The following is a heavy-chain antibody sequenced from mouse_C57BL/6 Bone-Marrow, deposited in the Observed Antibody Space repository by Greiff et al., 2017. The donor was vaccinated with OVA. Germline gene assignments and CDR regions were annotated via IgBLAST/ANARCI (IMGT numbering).Heavy chain of an antibody. CDR1: GFNIKDYY. CDR3: TTQGYYYAMDY. CDR2: IDPEDGGT. V-gene: IGHV14-1*01. J-gene: IGHJ4*01. Sequence: VQLQQSGAELVRPGASVKLSCTASGFNIKDYYMHWVKQRPEQGLEWIGRIDPEDGGTEYAPTFQGKVTMTADTSYNTAYLQLSSLTSEDTAVYYGTTQGYYYAMDYWGQGTSVTVSS.